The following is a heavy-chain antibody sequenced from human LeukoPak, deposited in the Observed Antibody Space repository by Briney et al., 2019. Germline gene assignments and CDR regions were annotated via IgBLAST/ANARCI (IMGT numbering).Heavy chain of an antibody. V-gene: IGHV4-31*03. D-gene: IGHD3-22*01. Sequence: SQTLSLTCTVSGGSISSGGYYWSWIRQHPGKGLEWIGYIYYSGSTYYNPPLKSRVTISVDTSKNQFSLKLSSVTAADTATYYCAREEMTRSGYYNDNYWGQGTLVTVSS. J-gene: IGHJ4*02. CDR1: GGSISSGGYY. CDR3: AREEMTRSGYYNDNY. CDR2: IYYSGST.